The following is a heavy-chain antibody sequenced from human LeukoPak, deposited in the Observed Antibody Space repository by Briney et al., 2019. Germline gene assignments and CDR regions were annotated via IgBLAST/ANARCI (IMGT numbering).Heavy chain of an antibody. D-gene: IGHD5-18*01. V-gene: IGHV3-13*01. CDR3: ARDENSYGLDY. J-gene: IGHJ4*02. Sequence: GGSLRLSCAASGFTFSSYDMHWVRQAAGKGLEWVSAIGTAGDTYYPGSVKGRFTISRENAKNSLYLQMNSLRAGDTAVYYCARDENSYGLDYWGQGTLVTVSS. CDR1: GFTFSSYD. CDR2: IGTAGDT.